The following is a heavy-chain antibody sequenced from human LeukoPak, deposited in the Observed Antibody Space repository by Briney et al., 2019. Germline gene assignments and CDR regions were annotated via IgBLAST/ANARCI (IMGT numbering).Heavy chain of an antibody. Sequence: SETLSLTCTVSGGSIDNNDYYWGWVRQSPGMGLEWIGSIYYSGCTYFNSSLKSRVTIAVDTSKNQFSLKLSSVTAADTAVYYCARDSSTSYHFDFWGQGTLVTVSS. D-gene: IGHD2-2*01. V-gene: IGHV4-39*02. CDR1: GGSIDNNDYY. CDR2: IYYSGCT. J-gene: IGHJ4*02. CDR3: ARDSSTSYHFDF.